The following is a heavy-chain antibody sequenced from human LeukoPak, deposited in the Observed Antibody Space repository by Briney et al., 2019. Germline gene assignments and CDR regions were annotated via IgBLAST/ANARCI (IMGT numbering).Heavy chain of an antibody. J-gene: IGHJ3*02. D-gene: IGHD5-18*01. CDR2: ISSSGSTI. CDR3: ARDTAYLAFDI. V-gene: IGHV3-11*01. Sequence: LSLTCTVSGGSISSYYWSWIRQPPGKGLEWVSYISSSGSTIYYADSVKGRFTISRDNAKNSLYLQMNSLRAEDTAVYYCARDTAYLAFDIWGQGTMVTVSS. CDR1: GGSISSYY.